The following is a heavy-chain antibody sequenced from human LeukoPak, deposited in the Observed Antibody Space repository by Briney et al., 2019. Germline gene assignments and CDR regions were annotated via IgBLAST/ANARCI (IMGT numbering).Heavy chain of an antibody. CDR3: VRVRTGTSCYDY. Sequence: SETLSLTCTVSGGSVSSADSHWSWIRQPPGKGLEWIGYISYSGSTSHNPSLRSRVIISLDRSQNQFSLKLNSVTAADTAVYYGVRVRTGTSCYDYWGQGTLVTVSS. J-gene: IGHJ4*02. V-gene: IGHV4-30-4*02. CDR1: GGSVSSADSH. D-gene: IGHD2-2*01. CDR2: ISYSGST.